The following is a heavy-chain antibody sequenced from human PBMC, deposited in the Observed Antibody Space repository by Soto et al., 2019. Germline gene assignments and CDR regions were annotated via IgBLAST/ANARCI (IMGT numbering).Heavy chain of an antibody. CDR3: AKLLHNSYYNVMDV. J-gene: IGHJ6*02. V-gene: IGHV3-23*01. CDR1: GFTFSNYA. D-gene: IGHD4-4*01. Sequence: DVQLLESGGDLVHPGGSLRLSCAASGFTFSNYAMRWVRQAPGQGLEWVSSITNTGADTQYSDSVKGRFTISRDNSENTLYLQMDSLRAEDTAIYHCAKLLHNSYYNVMDVWGQGTTVTVSS. CDR2: ITNTGADT.